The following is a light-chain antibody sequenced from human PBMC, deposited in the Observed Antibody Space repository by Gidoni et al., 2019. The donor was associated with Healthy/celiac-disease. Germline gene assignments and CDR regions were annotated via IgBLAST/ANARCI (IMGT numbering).Light chain of an antibody. CDR1: QSISSY. CDR3: QQSYSTLGT. J-gene: IGKJ2*01. Sequence: DIQMTQSPSSLSASVGDRVTITCRASQSISSYLNWYQQKPGKATKLLIYAASSLQSGVPSRFSGSGSGTDFTLTFSSLQPEDFATYYCQQSYSTLGTFGQGTKLEIK. V-gene: IGKV1-39*01. CDR2: AAS.